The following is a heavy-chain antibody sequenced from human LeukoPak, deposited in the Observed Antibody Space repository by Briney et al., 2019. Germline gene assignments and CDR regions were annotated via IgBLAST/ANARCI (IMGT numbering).Heavy chain of an antibody. D-gene: IGHD4-17*01. CDR1: GVSIISGGYY. V-gene: IGHV4-31*11. CDR3: ARDNGDYPGIFDS. J-gene: IGHJ4*02. Sequence: PSETLSLTCAVSGVSIISGGYYWSWIRQHPGKGLEWIGFIYYSGSTYYNPSLKSRVTISVDTSKNQFSLKLSSVTAADTAVYYCARDNGDYPGIFDSWGQGTLVTVCS. CDR2: IYYSGST.